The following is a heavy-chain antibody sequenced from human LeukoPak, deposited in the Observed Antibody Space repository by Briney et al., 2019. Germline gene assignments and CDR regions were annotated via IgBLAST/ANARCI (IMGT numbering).Heavy chain of an antibody. Sequence: ASVEVSCKASGYTFTTYTVGWVRQAPGQGLDGMGWISAYNGNTDYAQKFQGRVTLTTDTSTSTAYMELRSLRSDDTAMYYCARDLGFSSGWYVSDYWGQGTLVTVSS. CDR2: ISAYNGNT. CDR3: ARDLGFSSGWYVSDY. CDR1: GYTFTTYT. V-gene: IGHV1-18*01. J-gene: IGHJ4*02. D-gene: IGHD6-19*01.